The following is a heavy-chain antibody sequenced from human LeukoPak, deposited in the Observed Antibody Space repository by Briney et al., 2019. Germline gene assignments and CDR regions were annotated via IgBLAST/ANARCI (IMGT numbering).Heavy chain of an antibody. CDR1: GFTFSSYW. J-gene: IGHJ6*02. D-gene: IGHD3-22*01. Sequence: PGGSLRLSCAASGFTFSSYWMHWVRQAHEKGLVWVSRINSDGSSTSYADSVKGRFTISRDNAKNTLYLQMNSLRAEDTAVYYCARVLSYYYDSSGYYYHYYYGMDVWGQGTTVTVSS. CDR2: INSDGSST. V-gene: IGHV3-74*01. CDR3: ARVLSYYYDSSGYYYHYYYGMDV.